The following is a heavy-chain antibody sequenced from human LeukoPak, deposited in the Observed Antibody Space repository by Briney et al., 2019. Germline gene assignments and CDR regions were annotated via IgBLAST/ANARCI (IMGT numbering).Heavy chain of an antibody. CDR1: GFTFSSYW. CDR3: GRGFSIVPAGIPDY. CDR2: INSDGSTT. J-gene: IGHJ4*02. Sequence: GGSLRLSCAASGFTFSSYWMHWVRQAPGKGLVWVSRINSDGSTTSYADSVKGRFTISRDNAKNTLYLQMNSLRAEDTAVYYCGRGFSIVPAGIPDYWGLGTLVTVSS. V-gene: IGHV3-74*01. D-gene: IGHD2-2*02.